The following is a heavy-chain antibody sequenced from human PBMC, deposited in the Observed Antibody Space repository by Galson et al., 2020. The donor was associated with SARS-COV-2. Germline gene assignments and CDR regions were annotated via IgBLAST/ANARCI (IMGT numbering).Heavy chain of an antibody. Sequence: SQTLSLTCTVSGGSISSGDYYWHWVRQPPGKGLEFIAYIYYSGSTYYNPSLKSRITISVDTSKNYFPLKLTSVTAADTAVYFCAREVIMYGDYGYWGQGTQVTVSS. D-gene: IGHD4-17*01. CDR2: IYYSGST. CDR3: AREVIMYGDYGY. CDR1: GGSISSGDYY. V-gene: IGHV4-30-4*01. J-gene: IGHJ4*02.